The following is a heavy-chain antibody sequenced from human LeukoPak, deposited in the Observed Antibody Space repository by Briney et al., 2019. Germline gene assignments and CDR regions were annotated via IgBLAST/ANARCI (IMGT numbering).Heavy chain of an antibody. D-gene: IGHD3-3*01. CDR2: INPNSGGT. CDR3: ATTIFGVVTNDY. V-gene: IGHV1-2*06. Sequence: GASVKVSCKASGYTFTGYYMHWVRQAPGQGLEWMGRINPNSGGTNYAQKFQGRVTMTRDTSISTAYMELSRLRSDDTAVYYCATTIFGVVTNDYWGQGTLVTVSS. J-gene: IGHJ4*02. CDR1: GYTFTGYY.